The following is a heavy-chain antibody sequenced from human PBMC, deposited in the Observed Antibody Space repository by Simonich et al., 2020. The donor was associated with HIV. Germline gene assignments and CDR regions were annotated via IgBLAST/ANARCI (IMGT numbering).Heavy chain of an antibody. V-gene: IGHV1-2*02. Sequence: QVQLVQSGAEVKKPGASVKVSCKASGYTFTGYYMHWVRQAPGQGLGWMGWINPNRGGTNYEQKFQGRVTMTRDTSISTAYMELRKLRSDDTAVYYCARGPQQLGPVFDAFDIWGQGTMVTVSS. J-gene: IGHJ3*02. CDR1: GYTFTGYY. CDR2: INPNRGGT. CDR3: ARGPQQLGPVFDAFDI. D-gene: IGHD6-13*01.